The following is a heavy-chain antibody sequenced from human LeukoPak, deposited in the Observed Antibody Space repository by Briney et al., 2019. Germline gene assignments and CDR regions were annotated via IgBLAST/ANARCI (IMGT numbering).Heavy chain of an antibody. J-gene: IGHJ3*02. Sequence: SETLSLTCTVSGGAISSYYWSWIRQPAGKGLEWIGRISSSGSTNYNPSLKSRVTISVDTSKNQFSLKLSSVTAADTAVYFCARGPYSYDSSGAFDIWGQGTMVTVSS. CDR2: ISSSGST. CDR3: ARGPYSYDSSGAFDI. V-gene: IGHV4-4*07. CDR1: GGAISSYY. D-gene: IGHD3-22*01.